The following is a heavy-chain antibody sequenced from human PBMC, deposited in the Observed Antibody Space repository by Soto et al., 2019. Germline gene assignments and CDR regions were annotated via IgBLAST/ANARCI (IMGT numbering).Heavy chain of an antibody. Sequence: EGQLLESGGDLVQPGGSMRLSCAASAFTFTTYVMTWVRQAPGKRLEWVSSISGGSGSTWYADSVKGRFTISRDNSKNILYLQMSSLRAEDTAVYYCVKDGPPGTILPSYFDYWGQGTLVTVSS. CDR2: ISGGSGST. CDR3: VKDGPPGTILPSYFDY. D-gene: IGHD3-10*01. J-gene: IGHJ4*02. CDR1: AFTFTTYV. V-gene: IGHV3-23*01.